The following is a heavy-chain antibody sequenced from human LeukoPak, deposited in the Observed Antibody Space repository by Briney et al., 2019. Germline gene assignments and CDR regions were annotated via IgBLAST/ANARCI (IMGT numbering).Heavy chain of an antibody. J-gene: IGHJ4*02. CDR3: ARGRLLWFGELLYDPRIDY. CDR2: INAGNGNT. CDR1: GYTSTSYA. D-gene: IGHD3-10*01. V-gene: IGHV1-3*01. Sequence: ASVKVSCKASGYTSTSYAMHWVRQAPGQRLEWMGWINAGNGNTKYSQKFQGRVTITRDTSASTAYMELSSLRSVDTAVYYCARGRLLWFGELLYDPRIDYWGQGTLVTVSS.